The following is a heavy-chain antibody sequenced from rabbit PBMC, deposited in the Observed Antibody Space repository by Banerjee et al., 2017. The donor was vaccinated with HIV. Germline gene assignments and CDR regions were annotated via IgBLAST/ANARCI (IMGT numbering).Heavy chain of an antibody. J-gene: IGHJ4*01. D-gene: IGHD6-1*01. CDR1: GFDFSSHG. V-gene: IGHV1S45*01. CDR3: ARDWADSNGYSYAYDLNL. CDR2: IDAGSNGNT. Sequence: QEQLVESGGGLVQPGGSLKLSCKASGFDFSSHGVSWVRQAPGKGLEWIACIDAGSNGNTYYASWAKGRFTISKTSSTTVTLQMTSLTAADTATYFCARDWADSNGYSYAYDLNLWGPGTLVT.